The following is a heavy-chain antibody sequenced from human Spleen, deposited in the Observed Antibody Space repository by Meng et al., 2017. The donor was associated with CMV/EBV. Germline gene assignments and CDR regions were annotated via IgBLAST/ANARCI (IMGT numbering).Heavy chain of an antibody. D-gene: IGHD1-26*01. CDR2: INPNSGGT. CDR3: ATARGWELLHFDY. Sequence: QLVESGAGVKKPGASVKVSCKASGYTFTGYYMHWVRQAPGQGLEWMGWINPNSGGTNYAQKFQGRVTMTRDTSISTAYMELSRLRSDDTAVYYCATARGWELLHFDYWGQGTLVTVSS. J-gene: IGHJ4*02. CDR1: GYTFTGYY. V-gene: IGHV1-2*02.